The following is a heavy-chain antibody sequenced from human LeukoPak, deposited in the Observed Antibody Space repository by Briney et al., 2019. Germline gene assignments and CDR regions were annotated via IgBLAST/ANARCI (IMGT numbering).Heavy chain of an antibody. CDR2: IYYGGTT. D-gene: IGHD2/OR15-2a*01. Sequence: SETLSLTCTVSGGSISNYYWSWIRQPPGKGLEWIGYIYYGGTTDYNPSLKSRVTISVGTSKNQFSLTVRSVTAADTAVYYCASGYQIVSWGQETLVSVSS. V-gene: IGHV4-59*01. CDR3: ASGYQIVS. J-gene: IGHJ5*02. CDR1: GGSISNYY.